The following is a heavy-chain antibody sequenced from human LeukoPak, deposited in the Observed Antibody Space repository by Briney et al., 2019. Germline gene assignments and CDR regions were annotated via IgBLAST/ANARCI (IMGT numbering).Heavy chain of an antibody. V-gene: IGHV4-31*03. CDR1: GVSISSGGYS. Sequence: PSQTLSLTCTVSGVSISSGGYSWRWLRQHPGKGLEWIGYIYYSGSTYYNPSLKSRVTISVDTSKNQFSLKLSSVTAADTAVYYCASQYYDILTGYSGDYWGQGTLVTVSS. CDR3: ASQYYDILTGYSGDY. CDR2: IYYSGST. D-gene: IGHD3-9*01. J-gene: IGHJ4*02.